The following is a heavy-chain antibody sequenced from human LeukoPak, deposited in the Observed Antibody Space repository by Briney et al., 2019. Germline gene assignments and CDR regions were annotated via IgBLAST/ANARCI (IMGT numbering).Heavy chain of an antibody. Sequence: SVKVSCKASGGTFSSYAISWVRQAPGQGLEWMGGIIPIFGTANYAQKFQGRVTITTDESTSTAYMELSSLRSEDTAVYYCARGGPDIVVVPAAISEAFDIWGQGTMVTVSS. J-gene: IGHJ3*02. V-gene: IGHV1-69*05. CDR2: IIPIFGTA. D-gene: IGHD2-2*01. CDR1: GGTFSSYA. CDR3: ARGGPDIVVVPAAISEAFDI.